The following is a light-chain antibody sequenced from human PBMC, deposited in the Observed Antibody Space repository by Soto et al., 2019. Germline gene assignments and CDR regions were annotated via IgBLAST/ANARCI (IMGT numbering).Light chain of an antibody. J-gene: IGKJ2*01. CDR2: GAS. CDR3: QQYNNWPPYT. V-gene: IGKV3-15*01. CDR1: QSVSSN. Sequence: EIVMTQSPATLSVSPGDRATISCRASQSVSSNLAWYQQKPGQAPRLLIYGASTRATGIPARFSGSGSGTEFTLTISSLQSEDFAVYYCQQYNNWPPYTFGQGTKVDIK.